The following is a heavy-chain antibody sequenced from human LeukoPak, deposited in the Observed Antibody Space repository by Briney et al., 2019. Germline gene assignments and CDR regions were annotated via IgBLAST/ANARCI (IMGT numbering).Heavy chain of an antibody. V-gene: IGHV1-2*02. Sequence: GASVKVSCKASGYTFTGYYMHWVRQAPGQGLEWMGWINPNSGGTNYAQKFQGRVTMTRDTSISTAYMELSRLRSDDTAVYYCARDSPTYDSSGYYYVRWGQGTLVTVSS. J-gene: IGHJ4*02. CDR3: ARDSPTYDSSGYYYVR. CDR1: GYTFTGYY. D-gene: IGHD3-22*01. CDR2: INPNSGGT.